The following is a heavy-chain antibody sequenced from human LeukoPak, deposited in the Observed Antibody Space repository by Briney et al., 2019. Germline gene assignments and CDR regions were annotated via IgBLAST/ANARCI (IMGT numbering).Heavy chain of an antibody. V-gene: IGHV4-34*01. D-gene: IGHD3-3*01. Sequence: SETLSLTCAVHGGSFSGYYWSWIRQPPGKGLEWIGEINHSGSTNYNPSLKSRVTISVDTSKNQFSLKLSSVTAADTAVYYCAREAPRGYDFWSGYCSGTRYFDYWGQGTLVTVSS. CDR1: GGSFSGYY. CDR2: INHSGST. CDR3: AREAPRGYDFWSGYCSGTRYFDY. J-gene: IGHJ4*02.